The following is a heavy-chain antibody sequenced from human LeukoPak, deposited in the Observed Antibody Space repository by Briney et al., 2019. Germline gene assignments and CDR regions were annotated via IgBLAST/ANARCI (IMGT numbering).Heavy chain of an antibody. J-gene: IGHJ4*02. Sequence: GESLRLSCAASGVTLRNYAMTWIRQAPGKGLQWVSVISGDGESTYYADSVRDRFTISRDNSKNTMYLQMNNLRAEDTAIYYCAKDRDCSSTGCYVFANWGQGTLVTVSS. V-gene: IGHV3-23*01. D-gene: IGHD2-2*01. CDR2: ISGDGEST. CDR3: AKDRDCSSTGCYVFAN. CDR1: GVTLRNYA.